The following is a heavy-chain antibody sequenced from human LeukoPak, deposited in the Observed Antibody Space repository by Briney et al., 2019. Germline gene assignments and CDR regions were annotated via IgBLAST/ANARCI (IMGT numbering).Heavy chain of an antibody. V-gene: IGHV3-23*01. Sequence: GGSLRLSCAASGFTFSSYAMSWVRQAPGKGLEWVSGISGSGGSTYYADSVKGRFTISRDNSENTEYLQMNSLRAEDTAVYYCAKDIVVVPAPVGYFDLWGRGTLVTVSS. J-gene: IGHJ2*01. CDR2: ISGSGGST. CDR1: GFTFSSYA. CDR3: AKDIVVVPAPVGYFDL. D-gene: IGHD2-2*01.